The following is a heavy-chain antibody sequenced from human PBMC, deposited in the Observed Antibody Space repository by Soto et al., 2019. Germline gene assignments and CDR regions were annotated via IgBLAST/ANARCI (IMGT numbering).Heavy chain of an antibody. D-gene: IGHD2-2*01. Sequence: EVQLVESRGGLVKPGGSLRLTCAAAGFTFSSYIMNWVRQAPGKGLEWVSSISSSSTYIYYADSVKGRFTISRDNAKNSLYLQMNSLRAEDTAVYYWARGGYCSSTSCPPLPFDYWGQGTLVTVSS. V-gene: IGHV3-21*01. J-gene: IGHJ4*02. CDR2: ISSSSTYI. CDR1: GFTFSSYI. CDR3: ARGGYCSSTSCPPLPFDY.